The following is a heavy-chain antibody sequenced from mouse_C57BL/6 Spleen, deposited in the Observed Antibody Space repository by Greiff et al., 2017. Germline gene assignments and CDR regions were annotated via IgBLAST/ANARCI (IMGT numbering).Heavy chain of an antibody. CDR1: GYTFTSYW. Sequence: VKLQQPGTELVKPGASVKLSCKASGYTFTSYWMHWVKQRPGQGLEWIGNINPSNGGTNYNEKFKSKDTLTVDKSSSTAYMQLSSLTSEDSAVYYCARGHYGSSYSNWYFDVWGTGTTVTVSS. CDR2: INPSNGGT. V-gene: IGHV1-53*01. D-gene: IGHD1-1*01. J-gene: IGHJ1*03. CDR3: ARGHYGSSYSNWYFDV.